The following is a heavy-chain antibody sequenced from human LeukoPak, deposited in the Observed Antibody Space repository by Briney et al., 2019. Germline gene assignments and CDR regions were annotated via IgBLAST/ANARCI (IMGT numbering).Heavy chain of an antibody. Sequence: GGSLRLSCVGSGFNFDEYAMHWVRQPPGKGLEWVSGISSNSDDIGYADSVKGRFTISRDSAKKSLYLQMYSLRAEDTALYYCAKDRYCTSSSCPIDYWGRGTLVTVSS. J-gene: IGHJ4*02. CDR1: GFNFDEYA. V-gene: IGHV3-9*01. CDR3: AKDRYCTSSSCPIDY. D-gene: IGHD2-15*01. CDR2: ISSNSDDI.